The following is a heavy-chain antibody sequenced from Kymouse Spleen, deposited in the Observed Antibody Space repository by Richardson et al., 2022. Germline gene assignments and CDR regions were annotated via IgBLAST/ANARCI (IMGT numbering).Heavy chain of an antibody. V-gene: IGHV3-48*02. J-gene: IGHJ3*02. CDR3: ARGYSSGWYLDAFDI. D-gene: IGHD6-19*01. CDR2: ISSSSSTI. Sequence: EVQLVESGGGLVQPGGSLRLSCAASGFTFSSYSMNWVRQAPGKGLEWVSYISSSSSTIYYADSVKGRFTISRDNAKNSLYLQMNSLRDEDTAVYYCARGYSSGWYLDAFDIWGQGTMVTVSS. CDR1: GFTFSSYS.